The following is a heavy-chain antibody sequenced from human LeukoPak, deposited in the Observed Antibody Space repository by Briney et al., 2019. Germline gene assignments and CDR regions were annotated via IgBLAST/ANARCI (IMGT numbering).Heavy chain of an antibody. V-gene: IGHV3-23*01. J-gene: IGHJ4*02. CDR1: GFTFGSYT. D-gene: IGHD4-17*01. CDR2: ITESSGST. CDR3: AKVPRLTTGY. Sequence: PGGSLRLSCAASGFTFGSYTMSWVRQAPGKGLEWVSFITESSGSTYYADSVKGRFTISRDNSENALYLQMNSLRAEETAVYYCAKVPRLTTGYWGQGTLVTVSS.